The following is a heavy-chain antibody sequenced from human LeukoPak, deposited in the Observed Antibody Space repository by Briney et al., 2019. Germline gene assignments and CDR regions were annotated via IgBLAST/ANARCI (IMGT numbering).Heavy chain of an antibody. CDR2: AYYSGAT. CDR3: ARGDWGSPDYYYMDV. D-gene: IGHD2-21*02. Sequence: SETLSLTCTVSGELISSYFWTWIRQPPGKGLEWIGYAYYSGATNYNPSLKSRVTISIDASKNQFSLKQSSVTAADTAVYYCARGDWGSPDYYYMDVWGKGTTVTISS. CDR1: GELISSYF. J-gene: IGHJ6*03. V-gene: IGHV4-59*08.